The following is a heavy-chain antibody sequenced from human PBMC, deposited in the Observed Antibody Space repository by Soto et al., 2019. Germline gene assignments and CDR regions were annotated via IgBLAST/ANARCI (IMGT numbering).Heavy chain of an antibody. CDR1: GYSFAGYW. CDR3: ARQIHDSDTGPTFQYYFDS. J-gene: IGHJ4*02. D-gene: IGHD5-18*01. Sequence: GETLKIPCKGSGYSFAGYWITWVRQKPGKGLEWMGRIDPSDSQTYYSPSFRGHVTISVTKSITTVFLQWSSLRASDTAMYYCARQIHDSDTGPTFQYYFDSWGQVTPVTVSS. CDR2: IDPSDSQT. V-gene: IGHV5-10-1*01.